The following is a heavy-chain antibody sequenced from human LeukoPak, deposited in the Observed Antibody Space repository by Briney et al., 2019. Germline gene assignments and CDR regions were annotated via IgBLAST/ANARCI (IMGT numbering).Heavy chain of an antibody. CDR2: ISGGGGQT. CDR1: GFTFSSYA. Sequence: PGGSLRLSCAASGFTFSSYAMSWVRQAPGKGLEWVATISGGGGQTKYGDSVRGRFTIPRDTSTNTVYLQANNLKAEDTAMYYCAKEARLGTPTVWGQGTLVTVSS. CDR3: AKEARLGTPTV. J-gene: IGHJ4*02. V-gene: IGHV3-23*01. D-gene: IGHD4-23*01.